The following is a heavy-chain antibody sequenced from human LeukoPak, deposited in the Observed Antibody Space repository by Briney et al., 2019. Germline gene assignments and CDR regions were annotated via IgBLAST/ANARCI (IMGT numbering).Heavy chain of an antibody. J-gene: IGHJ4*02. D-gene: IGHD1-26*01. V-gene: IGHV4-39*07. CDR1: GGSISSYSYY. CDR3: ASSVGSTDY. CDR2: INHRGST. Sequence: SETLSLTCTVSGGSISSYSYYWGWIRQPPGKGLEWIGEINHRGSTNHNPSLKSRVTISVDTSKHQFSLRLSSVTAADAAVYYCASSVGSTDYWGQGTLVTVSS.